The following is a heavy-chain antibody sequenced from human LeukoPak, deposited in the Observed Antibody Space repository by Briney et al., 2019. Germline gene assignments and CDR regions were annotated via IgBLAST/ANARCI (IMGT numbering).Heavy chain of an antibody. Sequence: ASVTVSCTVSRYTLTELSMHWVRQAPGKGLEWMGGFDPEDGETIYAQKFQGRVTMTEDTSTDTAYMELSSLRSEDTAVYYCATGGRQLALDYYYYYGMDVWGQGTAVTVSS. V-gene: IGHV1-24*01. CDR2: FDPEDGET. CDR1: RYTLTELS. J-gene: IGHJ6*02. D-gene: IGHD6-13*01. CDR3: ATGGRQLALDYYYYYGMDV.